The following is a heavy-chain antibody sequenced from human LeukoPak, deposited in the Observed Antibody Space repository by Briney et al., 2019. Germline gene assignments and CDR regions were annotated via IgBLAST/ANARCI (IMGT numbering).Heavy chain of an antibody. D-gene: IGHD2-2*01. CDR1: GGTFSSYA. J-gene: IGHJ5*02. CDR2: IIPIFGTA. CDR3: ARDGRKKVVPAARRGNWFDP. V-gene: IGHV1-69*01. Sequence: SVKVSCKASGGTFSSYAISWVRQAPGQGLEWMGGIIPIFGTANYAQKFQGRVTITADESTSTAYMELSSLRSEDTAVYYCARDGRKKVVPAARRGNWFDPWGQGTLVTVSS.